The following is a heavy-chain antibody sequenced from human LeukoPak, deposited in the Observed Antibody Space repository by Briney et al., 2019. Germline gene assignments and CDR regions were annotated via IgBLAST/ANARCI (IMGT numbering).Heavy chain of an antibody. J-gene: IGHJ4*02. D-gene: IGHD3-3*01. CDR3: AKENDFVY. CDR1: GFAFSDYY. V-gene: IGHV3-11*06. Sequence: GGSLRLSCAASGFAFSDYYMSWIRQAPGKGLEWVSYISSSSYTNYADSVKGRFTISRDNSKSTLYLQMSSLRAEDTAVYYCAKENDFVYWGQGTLVTVSS. CDR2: ISSSSYT.